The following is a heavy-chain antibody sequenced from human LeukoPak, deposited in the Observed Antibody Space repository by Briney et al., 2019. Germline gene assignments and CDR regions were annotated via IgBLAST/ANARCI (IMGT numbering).Heavy chain of an antibody. CDR2: ISAYNGNT. J-gene: IGHJ4*02. CDR3: ARGSGYYDSSGPFDY. D-gene: IGHD3-22*01. V-gene: IGHV1-18*01. CDR1: GYTFTSYG. Sequence: ASVKVSCKASGYTFTSYGISWVRQAPGQGLEWMGWISAYNGNTNYAQKLQGRVTMTTDTSTSTAYMELRSLRSDDTAVYYCARGSGYYDSSGPFDYWGQGTLVTVSS.